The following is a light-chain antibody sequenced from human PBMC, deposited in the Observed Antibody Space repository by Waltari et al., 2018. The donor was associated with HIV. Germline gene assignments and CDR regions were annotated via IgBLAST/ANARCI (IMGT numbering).Light chain of an antibody. CDR3: QSPDGGGVYA. CDR2: KDS. J-gene: IGLJ1*01. CDR1: TLPKQY. V-gene: IGLV3-25*03. Sequence: SYELTQPPSVSVSPGQTARITCSGETLPKQYAYWYLKRPGQAPVLLIYKDSERPSGIPERFSGSSSGTTVTLTISGVQAEDEADYYCQSPDGGGVYAFGTGTKVTVL.